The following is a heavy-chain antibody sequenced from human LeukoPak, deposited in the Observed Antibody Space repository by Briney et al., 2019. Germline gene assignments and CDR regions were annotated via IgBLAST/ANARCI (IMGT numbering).Heavy chain of an antibody. J-gene: IGHJ4*02. D-gene: IGHD6-13*01. CDR2: ST. Sequence: SATLSLTCTVSGGSISSYYWSWIRQPPGKGLEWIGYSTNYNPSLKSRVTISVDTSKNQFSLKLSSVTAADTAVYYCAFTYSSSWYNYWGQGTLVTVSS. V-gene: IGHV4-59*01. CDR3: AFTYSSSWYNY. CDR1: GGSISSYY.